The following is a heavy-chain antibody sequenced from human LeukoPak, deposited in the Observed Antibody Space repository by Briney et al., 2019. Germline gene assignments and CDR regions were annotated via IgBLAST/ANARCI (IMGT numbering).Heavy chain of an antibody. CDR3: ARWGGTRQYYFDY. CDR2: TRFDGSIK. D-gene: IGHD1-1*01. J-gene: IGHJ4*02. Sequence: GGSLRLSCAVSGFIFSDYGFHWVRQAPGKGLEWVAVTRFDGSIKQYADSVKGRFTISRDDSKNTLYLQMNFLKSEDTAVYYCARWGGTRQYYFDYWGQGTPVT. CDR1: GFIFSDYG. V-gene: IGHV3-33*01.